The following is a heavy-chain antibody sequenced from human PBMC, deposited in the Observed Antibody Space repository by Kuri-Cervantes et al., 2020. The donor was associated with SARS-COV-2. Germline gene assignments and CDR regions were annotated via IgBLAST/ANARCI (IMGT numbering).Heavy chain of an antibody. D-gene: IGHD3-10*01. CDR2: IYTSGST. CDR1: GGSISSYY. Sequence: ESLKISCTVSGGSISSYYWSWIRQPAGKGLEWIGRIYTSGSTNYNPSLKSRVTMSVDTSKNQFSLKLSPVTAADTAVYYCARARAANEWFGELYLDAFDIWGQGTMVTVSS. V-gene: IGHV4-4*07. CDR3: ARARAANEWFGELYLDAFDI. J-gene: IGHJ3*02.